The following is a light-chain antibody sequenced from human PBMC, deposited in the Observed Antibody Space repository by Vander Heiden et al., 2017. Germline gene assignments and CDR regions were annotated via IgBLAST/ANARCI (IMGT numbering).Light chain of an antibody. Sequence: DIQLTQPPSSLSASVGDRVNITCRASQSISSYLNWYQQKPGKAPKLLIYAASSLQSGVPSRFSGSGSGTDFTLTISSLQPEDFATYYCQQSYSTPRYTFGQGTKREIK. V-gene: IGKV1-39*01. CDR3: QQSYSTPRYT. CDR2: AAS. J-gene: IGKJ2*01. CDR1: QSISSY.